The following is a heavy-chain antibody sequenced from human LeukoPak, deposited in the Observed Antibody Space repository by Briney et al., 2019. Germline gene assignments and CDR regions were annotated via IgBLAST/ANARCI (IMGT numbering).Heavy chain of an antibody. Sequence: GGSLRLSCAASGFTFSSYSMNWVRQAPGKGLEWVSSISSSSSYIYYADSVKGRFTISRDNAKNSLYLQMNSLRAEDTAVHYCARDRGMATVPDYWGQGTLVTVSS. CDR2: ISSSSSYI. CDR3: ARDRGMATVPDY. CDR1: GFTFSSYS. V-gene: IGHV3-21*01. J-gene: IGHJ4*02. D-gene: IGHD5-24*01.